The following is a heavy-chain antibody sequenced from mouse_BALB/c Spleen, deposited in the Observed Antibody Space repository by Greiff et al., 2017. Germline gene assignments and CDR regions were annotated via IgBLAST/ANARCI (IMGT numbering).Heavy chain of an antibody. D-gene: IGHD1-1*01. V-gene: IGHV5-12-2*01. CDR2: ISNGGGST. CDR1: GFTFSSYA. CDR3: ARHYYGSSLYAMDY. Sequence: EVQRVESGGGLVKPGGSLKLSCAASGFTFSSYAMSWVRQTPEKRLEWVAYISNGGGSTYYPDTVKGRFTISRDNAKNTLYLQMSSLKSEDTAMYYCARHYYGSSLYAMDYWGQGTSVTVSS. J-gene: IGHJ4*01.